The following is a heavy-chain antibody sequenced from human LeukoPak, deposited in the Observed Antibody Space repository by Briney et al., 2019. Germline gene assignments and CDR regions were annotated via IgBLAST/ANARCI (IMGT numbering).Heavy chain of an antibody. J-gene: IGHJ4*02. CDR1: GFTFSNYA. Sequence: GRSLRLSCAASGFTFSNYAMHWVRQAPGKGLECVALIWCDGSNEFYADSVKGRFTISRDNSKNTLYLQMNSLRAEDTAIYYCAREAGYDTGGYPRDYWGQGTLVTVSS. CDR2: IWCDGSNE. V-gene: IGHV3-33*01. CDR3: AREAGYDTGGYPRDY. D-gene: IGHD2-8*02.